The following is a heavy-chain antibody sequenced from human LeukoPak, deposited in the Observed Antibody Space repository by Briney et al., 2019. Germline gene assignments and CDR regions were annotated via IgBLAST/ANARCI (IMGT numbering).Heavy chain of an antibody. D-gene: IGHD3-22*01. CDR3: AKERDSRGYFDY. Sequence: GASLRLSCAASGFTFSRYAMSWVRQAQGKGLEWVSAISGSGGSAYYADSVKGRFTISRDNSKNTLYLQMHSLRAEDTAVYYCAKERDSRGYFDYWGQGTLVTVSS. J-gene: IGHJ4*02. CDR2: ISGSGGSA. CDR1: GFTFSRYA. V-gene: IGHV3-23*01.